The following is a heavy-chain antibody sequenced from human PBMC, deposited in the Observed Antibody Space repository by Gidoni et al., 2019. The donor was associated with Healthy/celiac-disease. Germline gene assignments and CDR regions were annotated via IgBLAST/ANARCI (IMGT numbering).Heavy chain of an antibody. D-gene: IGHD4-17*01. Sequence: QVQLVQSGAAVKKPGASVQVSCTASGSTFTGYYMHWVRQAPGQGLEWMGWINPNSGGTNYAQKFQGRVTMTRDTSISTAYMELSRLRSDDTAVYYCARIFDPDGDPDYWGQGTLVTVSS. V-gene: IGHV1-2*02. CDR3: ARIFDPDGDPDY. CDR1: GSTFTGYY. CDR2: INPNSGGT. J-gene: IGHJ4*02.